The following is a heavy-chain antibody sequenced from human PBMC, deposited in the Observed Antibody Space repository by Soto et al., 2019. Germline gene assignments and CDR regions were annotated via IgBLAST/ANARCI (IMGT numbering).Heavy chain of an antibody. J-gene: IGHJ4*02. V-gene: IGHV1-69*13. CDR3: ARDWSSQPPIRPNSI. D-gene: IGHD1-1*01. CDR1: GGTFSSYA. CDR2: IIPIFGTA. Sequence: SVKVSCKASGGTFSSYAISWVRQAPGQGLEWMGGIIPIFGTANYAQKFQGRVTITADESTSTAYMELSSLRSEDTAVYYCARDWSSQPPIRPNSIWGQGTLVTVSS.